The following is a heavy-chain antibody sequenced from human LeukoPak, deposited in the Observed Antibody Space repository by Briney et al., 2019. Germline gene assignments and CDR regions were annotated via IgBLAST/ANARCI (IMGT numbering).Heavy chain of an antibody. CDR1: GYTLTELS. J-gene: IGHJ4*02. CDR3: ATGLFWSGYSGY. D-gene: IGHD3-3*01. Sequence: ASVKVSCKVSGYTLTELSMHWVRQAPGKGLEWMGGFDPEDGETIYAQKFQGRVTMTEDTSTDTAYMELSSLRSEDTAMYYCATGLFWSGYSGYWGQGTLVTVSS. CDR2: FDPEDGET. V-gene: IGHV1-24*01.